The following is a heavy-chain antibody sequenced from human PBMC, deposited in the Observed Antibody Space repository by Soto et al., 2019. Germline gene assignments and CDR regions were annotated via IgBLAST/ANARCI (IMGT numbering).Heavy chain of an antibody. CDR3: ARVGLDSCSGGSCYRPYTWFDP. Sequence: SETLSLTCAVYGGSFSGYYWSWIRQPPGKGLEWIGEINHSGSTNYNPSLKSRVTISVDTSKNQFSLKLSSVTAADTAVYYCARVGLDSCSGGSCYRPYTWFDPWGQGTLVTVSS. CDR2: INHSGST. J-gene: IGHJ5*02. D-gene: IGHD2-15*01. V-gene: IGHV4-34*01. CDR1: GGSFSGYY.